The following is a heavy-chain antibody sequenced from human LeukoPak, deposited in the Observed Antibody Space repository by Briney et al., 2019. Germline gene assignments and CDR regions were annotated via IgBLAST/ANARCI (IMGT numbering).Heavy chain of an antibody. CDR2: ISWNSDSI. CDR1: GFTFDDYA. Sequence: GRSLRLSCAASGFTFDDYAMHWVRQTPGKGLEWVSGISWNSDSIGYADSVKGRFTVSRDNAKNSPFLQMNSLRADHTALYYCEKASGPFYSVNSNGPLDYWGQGTLVTVSS. J-gene: IGHJ4*02. V-gene: IGHV3-9*01. D-gene: IGHD4-23*01. CDR3: EKASGPFYSVNSNGPLDY.